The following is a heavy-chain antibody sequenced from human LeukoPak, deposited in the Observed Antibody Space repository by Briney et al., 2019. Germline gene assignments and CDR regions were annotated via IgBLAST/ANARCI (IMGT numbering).Heavy chain of an antibody. V-gene: IGHV4-34*01. Sequence: SETLSLTCAVYGGSFSGYYWSWVRQPPGKGLEWIGEINHSGSTNYNPSLKSRVTISVETSKNQLSLKLSSVTAADTAVYYCARGDSSSWLFDYWGQGTLVTVSS. CDR3: ARGDSSSWLFDY. D-gene: IGHD6-13*01. CDR1: GGSFSGYY. J-gene: IGHJ4*02. CDR2: INHSGST.